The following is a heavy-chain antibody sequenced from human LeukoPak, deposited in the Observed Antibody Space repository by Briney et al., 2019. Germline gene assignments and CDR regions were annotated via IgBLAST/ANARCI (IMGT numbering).Heavy chain of an antibody. V-gene: IGHV3-33*08. CDR2: IWYDGSNK. D-gene: IGHD2-15*01. CDR1: GFTFSSYG. CDR3: ARNEGGGRYIMFDY. Sequence: PGGSLRLSCAASGFTFSSYGMHWVRQAPGKGLEWVAVIWYDGSNKYYADSVKGRFTISRDNSKNTLYLQMNSLRAEDTAVYYCARNEGGGRYIMFDYWGQGTLVTVSS. J-gene: IGHJ4*02.